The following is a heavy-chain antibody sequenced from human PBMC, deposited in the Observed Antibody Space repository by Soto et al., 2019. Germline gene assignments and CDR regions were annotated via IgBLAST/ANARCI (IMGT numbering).Heavy chain of an antibody. D-gene: IGHD5-12*01. CDR2: IVPIVDTS. CDR3: VRVVAIPGYPDN. J-gene: IGHJ4*02. CDR1: GGTFSSYA. V-gene: IGHV1-69*12. Sequence: QVQLVQSGAEVRQPASSVKVSCKTSGGTFSSYAISWVRQAPGQGLEWMGGIVPIVDTSTYAQKFQGRVTITADESTSTVDMGLSSLRSDDTAGYYCVRVVAIPGYPDNWGQGTLVTVSS.